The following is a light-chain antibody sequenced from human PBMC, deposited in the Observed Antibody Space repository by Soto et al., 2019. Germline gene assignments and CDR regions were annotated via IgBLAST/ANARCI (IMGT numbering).Light chain of an antibody. CDR2: GAS. Sequence: EIVLTQSPGTLSLSPGGRGTLSCRASQSVSRRLAWYQHRPGQSPRLLISGASMRASGVPVRFSGSGSGTDFTLTISRLEPEDFAVYYCQHYGETPITFGLGTRLEIK. J-gene: IGKJ5*01. CDR3: QHYGETPIT. CDR1: QSVSRR. V-gene: IGKV3-20*01.